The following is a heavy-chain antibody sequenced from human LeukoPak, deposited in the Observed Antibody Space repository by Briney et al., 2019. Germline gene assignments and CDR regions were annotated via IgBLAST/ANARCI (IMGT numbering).Heavy chain of an antibody. Sequence: GGSLRLSCAASGFTFSSYEMNWVRQAPGKGLEWVSYISSSGSTIYYADSVKGRFTISRDNAKNSLYLQMNSLRAEDTAVYYCARGAPFGVLIGGYFDYWGQGTLVTVSS. CDR2: ISSSGSTI. CDR3: ARGAPFGVLIGGYFDY. J-gene: IGHJ4*02. V-gene: IGHV3-48*03. CDR1: GFTFSSYE. D-gene: IGHD3-3*01.